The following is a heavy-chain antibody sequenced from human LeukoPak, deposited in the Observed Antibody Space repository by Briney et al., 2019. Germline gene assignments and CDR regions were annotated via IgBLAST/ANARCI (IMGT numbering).Heavy chain of an antibody. CDR1: GYTFTSYG. CDR2: ISAYNGNT. D-gene: IGHD3-22*01. CDR3: ARVGGYYPSHWYFDL. Sequence: ASVKVSCKASGYTFTSYGISWVRQAPGQGLEWMGWISAYNGNTNYAQKLQGRVSMTTDTSTSTAYMELRSLRSDDTAVYYCARVGGYYPSHWYFDLWGRGTLVTVSS. V-gene: IGHV1-18*01. J-gene: IGHJ2*01.